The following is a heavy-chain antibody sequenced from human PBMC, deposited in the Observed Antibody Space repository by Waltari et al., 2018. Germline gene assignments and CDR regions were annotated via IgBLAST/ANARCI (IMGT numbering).Heavy chain of an antibody. V-gene: IGHV3-53*01. J-gene: IGHJ6*02. D-gene: IGHD4-17*01. CDR1: GFTVSSDY. CDR3: ATDPGLRNGMDV. Sequence: ERQLVESGGGLIQHGGSLRLFCAASGFTVSSDYMIWVRQAPGKGLEWVSVIYGGGSTFYADAMRGRFTISRDNSQNMVYLQMNSLRAEDTAVYYCATDPGLRNGMDVWGQGTTVTVSS. CDR2: IYGGGST.